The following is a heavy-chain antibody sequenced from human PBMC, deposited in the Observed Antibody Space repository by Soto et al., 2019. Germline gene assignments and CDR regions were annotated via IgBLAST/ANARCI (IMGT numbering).Heavy chain of an antibody. CDR2: IYYSGST. CDR3: ARGSDYGSGSFHFDY. Sequence: SETLSLTCTVSGGSISSGGYYWSWIRQHPGKGLEWIGYIYYSGSTYYNPSLKSRVTISVDTSKNQFSLKLSSVTAADTAVYYCARGSDYGSGSFHFDYWGQGTLVTVSS. CDR1: GGSISSGGYY. J-gene: IGHJ4*02. V-gene: IGHV4-31*03. D-gene: IGHD3-10*01.